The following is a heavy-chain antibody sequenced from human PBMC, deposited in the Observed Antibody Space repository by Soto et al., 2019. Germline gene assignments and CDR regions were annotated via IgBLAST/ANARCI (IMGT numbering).Heavy chain of an antibody. D-gene: IGHD2-21*02. V-gene: IGHV5-51*01. CDR3: ARIYCGGDCYSYYYGMDV. J-gene: IGHJ6*02. CDR2: IYPGDSET. Sequence: GESLKISCKGSGYSFTSYWIGWVRQMPGKGLEWMGIIYPGDSETRYSPSFQGQVTISADKSISTAYLQWSSLKASDTAMYYCARIYCGGDCYSYYYGMDVWGQGTTVTSP. CDR1: GYSFTSYW.